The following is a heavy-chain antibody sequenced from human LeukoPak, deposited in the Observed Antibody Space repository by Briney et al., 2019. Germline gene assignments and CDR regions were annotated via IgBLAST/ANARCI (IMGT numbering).Heavy chain of an antibody. CDR3: ARDANYHDSSVYYDAFDI. J-gene: IGHJ3*02. V-gene: IGHV3-7*01. D-gene: IGHD3-22*01. Sequence: PGGSLRLSCAASDFSFSNYWMTWLCQAPGKGLEWVANIRGDGSLKYYLDSVKGRFTISRDNAKNSLYLQMNSLRAEDTAVYYCARDANYHDSSVYYDAFDIWGQGTMATVSS. CDR2: IRGDGSLK. CDR1: DFSFSNYW.